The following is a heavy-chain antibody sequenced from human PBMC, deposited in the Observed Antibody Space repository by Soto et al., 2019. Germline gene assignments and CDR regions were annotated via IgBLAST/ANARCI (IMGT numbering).Heavy chain of an antibody. CDR3: RGSSWPFDY. V-gene: IGHV3-23*01. CDR2: IRGSGGTT. J-gene: IGHJ4*02. D-gene: IGHD6-13*01. Sequence: GGSLRLSCAASGFTLSSYAMNWVRQAPGKGLEWISAIRGSGGTTYYADSVKGRLTISRDNSKNTLYLQMNSLRAEDTAVYYCRGSSWPFDYWGQGTLVTVSS. CDR1: GFTLSSYA.